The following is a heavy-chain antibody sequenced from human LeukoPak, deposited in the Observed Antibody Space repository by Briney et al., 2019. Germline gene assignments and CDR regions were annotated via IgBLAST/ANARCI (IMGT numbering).Heavy chain of an antibody. V-gene: IGHV3-33*01. CDR3: ARDQYGVRGVPAAIGY. CDR2: IWYDGSNK. CDR1: GFTFSSYG. J-gene: IGHJ4*02. Sequence: PGRFLRLSCAASGFTFSSYGMHWVRQAPGKGLEWVAVIWYDGSNKYYADSVRGRFTISRDNSKNTLYLQMNSLRAEDTAVYYCARDQYGVRGVPAAIGYWGQGTLVTVSS. D-gene: IGHD2-2*01.